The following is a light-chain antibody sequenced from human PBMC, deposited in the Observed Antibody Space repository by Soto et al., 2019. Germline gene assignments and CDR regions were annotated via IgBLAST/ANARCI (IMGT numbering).Light chain of an antibody. CDR1: QSVGSY. V-gene: IGKV3-11*01. J-gene: IGKJ2*01. Sequence: EMVLTQSPATLSLSPGERATLSCRASQSVGSYLAWYQQKPGQAPRLLIYDTSNRATGVPAKFSGSGSGTDFTLTISSLEPEDFAVYYCHQRSNWPETFGQGTKLEIK. CDR2: DTS. CDR3: HQRSNWPET.